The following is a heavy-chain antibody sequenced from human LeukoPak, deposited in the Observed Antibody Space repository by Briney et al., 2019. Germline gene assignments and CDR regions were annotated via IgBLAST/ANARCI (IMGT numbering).Heavy chain of an antibody. CDR1: GGSISSNSYY. CDR2: IYSSGST. J-gene: IGHJ5*02. D-gene: IGHD5-24*01. V-gene: IGHV4-61*02. Sequence: SETLSLTCTVSGGSISSNSYYWSWIRQPAGKGLEWIGRIYSSGSTDYNPSLKSRVTISKDTSKNEFSLKLTSVTAADTAVYYCARDNSVRDEAWWFNPWGQGTLVTVSS. CDR3: ARDNSVRDEAWWFNP.